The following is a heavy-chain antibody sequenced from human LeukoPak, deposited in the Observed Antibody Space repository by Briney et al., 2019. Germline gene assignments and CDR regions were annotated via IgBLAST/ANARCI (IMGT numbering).Heavy chain of an antibody. CDR1: GASISSSSYY. D-gene: IGHD3-22*01. Sequence: PSETLSLTCTVSGASISSSSYYWGWIRQPPGKGLEWIGSINYSGRTYSNPSLKSRVTISVDTSKNQFSLKLSSVTAADTAVYYCARNFDSSGSIALDYWGQGTLVTVSS. V-gene: IGHV4-39*01. CDR3: ARNFDSSGSIALDY. J-gene: IGHJ4*02. CDR2: INYSGRT.